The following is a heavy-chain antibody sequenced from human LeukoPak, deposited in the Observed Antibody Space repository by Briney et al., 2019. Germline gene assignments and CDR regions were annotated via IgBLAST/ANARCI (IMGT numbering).Heavy chain of an antibody. CDR2: INWNGGST. CDR1: GFTFSSYN. Sequence: PGGSLRLSCAASGFTFSSYNMNWVRQAPGKGLEWVSGINWNGGSTGYADSVKGRFTISRDNAKNSLYLQMNSLRAEDTAVYYCARVPNYYDSSGPLDYWGQGTLVTVSS. J-gene: IGHJ4*02. CDR3: ARVPNYYDSSGPLDY. V-gene: IGHV3-20*04. D-gene: IGHD3-22*01.